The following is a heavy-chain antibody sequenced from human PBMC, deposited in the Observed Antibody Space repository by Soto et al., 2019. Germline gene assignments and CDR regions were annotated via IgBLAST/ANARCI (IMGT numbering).Heavy chain of an antibody. CDR2: IYYSGST. CDR1: GGSISSGGYS. J-gene: IGHJ5*02. D-gene: IGHD3-3*01. V-gene: IGHV4-31*03. CDR3: ASSGGGSGYYPNWFDP. Sequence: PSETLSLTCTVSGGSISSGGYSWTWIRQHPGKGLEWIGYIYYSGSTYYNPSLKSRVTISVDTSKNQFSLKLSSVTAADTAVYYCASSGGGSGYYPNWFDPWGQGTLVTVSS.